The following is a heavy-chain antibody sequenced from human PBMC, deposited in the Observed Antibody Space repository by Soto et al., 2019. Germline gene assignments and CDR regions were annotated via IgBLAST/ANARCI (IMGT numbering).Heavy chain of an antibody. V-gene: IGHV4-30-4*01. J-gene: IGHJ5*02. CDR2: IYYSGST. CDR3: VREGGDNWLDP. D-gene: IGHD3-16*01. CDR1: GGSISSGDYY. Sequence: SETLSLTCTVSGGSISSGDYYWSWIRQPPGKGLEWIGYIYYSGSTFYNPSLKNRVTISLDTSKIQFSLKLSSVTAADTAVYYCVREGGDNWLDPWGQGTLVTVSS.